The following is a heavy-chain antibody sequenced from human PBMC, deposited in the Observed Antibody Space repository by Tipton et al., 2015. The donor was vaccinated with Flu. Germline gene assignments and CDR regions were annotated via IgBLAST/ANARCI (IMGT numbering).Heavy chain of an antibody. V-gene: IGHV3-7*01. CDR2: INQDGSEK. J-gene: IGHJ4*02. D-gene: IGHD3-22*01. CDR3: AREEGHYYDTSGFFDY. CDR1: GFTFSTFW. Sequence: VQLVQSGGGLVQPGGSLRLSCAASGFTFSTFWMSWVRQAPGKGLEWVANINQDGSEKYYVDSVKGRFTISRDKAKNSLYLHMNSLRAEDTSVYYCAREEGHYYDTSGFFDYWGQGTLVTVSS.